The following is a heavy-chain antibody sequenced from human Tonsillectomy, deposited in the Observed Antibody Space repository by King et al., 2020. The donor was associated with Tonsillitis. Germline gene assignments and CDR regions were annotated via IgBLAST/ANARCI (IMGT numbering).Heavy chain of an antibody. J-gene: IGHJ3*02. Sequence: VQLVESGGGLVKPGGSLRLSCAASGFTFSSYSMNWVRQAPGKGLEWVSSISSSTTYIHYADSVKGRFTISRDNAKNSLNLQMNSLRAEDTAVYYCAGSPGFYYASGSYFSDAFDIWGQGTMVTVSS. CDR3: AGSPGFYYASGSYFSDAFDI. CDR2: ISSSTTYI. D-gene: IGHD3-10*01. V-gene: IGHV3-21*01. CDR1: GFTFSSYS.